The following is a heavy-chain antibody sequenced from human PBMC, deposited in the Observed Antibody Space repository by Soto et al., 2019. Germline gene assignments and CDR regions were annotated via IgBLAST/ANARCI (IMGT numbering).Heavy chain of an antibody. CDR3: ARDCSSTSCYATAGYYYYYGMDV. V-gene: IGHV1-18*01. Sequence: ASVKVSCKASGYTFTSYGISWVRQAPGQGLEWMGWISAYNGNTNYAQKLQGRVTMTTDTSTSTAYMELRSLRSDDTAVYYCARDCSSTSCYATAGYYYYYGMDVWGQGTTVTAP. J-gene: IGHJ6*02. CDR1: GYTFTSYG. CDR2: ISAYNGNT. D-gene: IGHD2-2*01.